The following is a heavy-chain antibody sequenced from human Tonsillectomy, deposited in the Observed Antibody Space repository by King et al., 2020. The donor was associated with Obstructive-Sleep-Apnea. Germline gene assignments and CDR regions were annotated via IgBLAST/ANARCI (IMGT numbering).Heavy chain of an antibody. J-gene: IGHJ3*02. CDR1: GFTFDDYA. CDR2: ISWNSGSI. V-gene: IGHV3-9*01. CDR3: AKDVVVAASYAFDI. Sequence: VQRVESGGGLVQPGRSLRLSCAASGFTFDDYAMHWVRQAPGKGLEWVSGISWNSGSIGYADSVKGRFTISRDNAKNSLYLQMNSLRAEDTALYYCAKDVVVAASYAFDIWGQGTMVTVSS. D-gene: IGHD2-15*01.